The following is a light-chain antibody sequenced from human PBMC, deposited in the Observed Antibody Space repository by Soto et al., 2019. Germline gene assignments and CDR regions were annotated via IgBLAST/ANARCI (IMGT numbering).Light chain of an antibody. CDR3: QSYDSSLSGWL. V-gene: IGLV1-40*01. J-gene: IGLJ3*02. CDR1: SSNIGAGYD. CDR2: GNS. Sequence: QSVLTQPPSVSGAPGQRVTISCTESSSNIGAGYDVHWYQQLPGTAPKLLIYGNSNRPSGVPDRFSGSKSGTSASLAITGLRAEDEADYYCQSYDSSLSGWLFGGGTKVTFL.